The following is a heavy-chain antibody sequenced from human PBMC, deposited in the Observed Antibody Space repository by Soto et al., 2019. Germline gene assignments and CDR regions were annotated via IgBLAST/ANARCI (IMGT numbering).Heavy chain of an antibody. V-gene: IGHV3-33*01. J-gene: IGHJ1*01. CDR1: GFTFSSYG. D-gene: IGHD3-22*01. Sequence: QVQLVESGGGVVQPGRSLRLSCAASGFTFSSYGMHWVRQAPGKGLEWVAVIWDDGSNKYYADSVKGRFTISRDNSKNTLYLQMNSLRAEDTAVYYCARGGSYYYDSSGYLPLAEYFQHWGQGTLVTVSS. CDR2: IWDDGSNK. CDR3: ARGGSYYYDSSGYLPLAEYFQH.